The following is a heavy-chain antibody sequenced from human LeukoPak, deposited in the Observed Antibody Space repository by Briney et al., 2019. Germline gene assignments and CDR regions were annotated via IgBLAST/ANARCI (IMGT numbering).Heavy chain of an antibody. CDR1: GYTFTSYD. D-gene: IGHD3-3*01. V-gene: IGHV1-8*01. CDR3: ARVTPDFWSGYRSY. J-gene: IGHJ4*02. CDR2: MNPNSGNT. Sequence: ASVKVSCKASGYTFTSYDINWVRQATGQGLEWMGWMNPNSGNTGYAQKFQGRVTMTRNTSISTAYMELSSLRSEDTAVYYCARVTPDFWSGYRSYWGQGTLVTVSS.